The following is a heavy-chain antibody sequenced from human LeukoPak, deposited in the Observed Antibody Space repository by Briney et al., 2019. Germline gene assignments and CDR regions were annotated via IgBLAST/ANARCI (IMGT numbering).Heavy chain of an antibody. CDR1: GFTFSSYA. D-gene: IGHD3-10*01. Sequence: GGSLRLSCAASGFTFSSYAMHWVRQAPGKGLEWVAVISYDGSNKYYADSVKGRFTISRDNSKNTLYLQMNSLRAEDTAVYYCAKDRLEYYYGSGSHDYWGQGTLVTVSS. V-gene: IGHV3-30-3*01. CDR3: AKDRLEYYYGSGSHDY. J-gene: IGHJ4*02. CDR2: ISYDGSNK.